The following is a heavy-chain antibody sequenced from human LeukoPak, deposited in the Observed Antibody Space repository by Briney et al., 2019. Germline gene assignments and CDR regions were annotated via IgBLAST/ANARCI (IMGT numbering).Heavy chain of an antibody. CDR2: IYTSGST. CDR1: GGSISSYY. Sequence: ASETLSLTCTVSGGSISSYYWSWIRQPAGKGLEWIGRIYTSGSTNYNPSLKSRVTMSVDTSKNQFSLKLSSVTAADTAVYYCARASHWNQLHYFDYWGQGTLVTVSS. J-gene: IGHJ4*02. D-gene: IGHD1-1*01. CDR3: ARASHWNQLHYFDY. V-gene: IGHV4-4*07.